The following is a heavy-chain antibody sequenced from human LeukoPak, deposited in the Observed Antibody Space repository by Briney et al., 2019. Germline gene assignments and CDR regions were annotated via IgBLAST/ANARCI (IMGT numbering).Heavy chain of an antibody. CDR2: SSSGSTI. CDR3: ARERGRFLEPSYYGMDV. V-gene: IGHV3-11*01. Sequence: SSSGSTIYYADSVKGRFTISRDNAKNSLYLQMNSLRAEDTAVYYCARERGRFLEPSYYGMDVWGQGTTVTVSS. D-gene: IGHD3-3*01. J-gene: IGHJ6*02.